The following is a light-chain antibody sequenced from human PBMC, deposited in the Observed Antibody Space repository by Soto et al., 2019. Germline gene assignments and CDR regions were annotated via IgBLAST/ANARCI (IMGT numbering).Light chain of an antibody. CDR2: GAS. Sequence: EIVLTQSPGTLSLSPGERATLSCRASQSISSGYLTWYQQKPGQAPRLLIYGASSRATGIPDRFTGSGSGTDFTLTISRLEPEDFAVYYCQQYCSSFRYTFGQGTKLELK. CDR1: QSISSGY. J-gene: IGKJ2*01. CDR3: QQYCSSFRYT. V-gene: IGKV3-20*01.